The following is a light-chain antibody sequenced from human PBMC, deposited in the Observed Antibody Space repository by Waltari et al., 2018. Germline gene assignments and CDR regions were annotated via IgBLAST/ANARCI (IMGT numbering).Light chain of an antibody. CDR1: SGRSRLA. CDR3: QTWGTGSNWV. J-gene: IGLJ3*02. V-gene: IGLV4-69*02. Sequence: QPVLTQSPSASASLGASVKLTCTLNSGRSRLAIAWHQQQPDKGPRYLMKVNVDGSHIKGDGIPDRFSGSSSGAERYLTISSLQSEDEADYYCQTWGTGSNWVFGGGTKLTVL. CDR2: VNVDGSH.